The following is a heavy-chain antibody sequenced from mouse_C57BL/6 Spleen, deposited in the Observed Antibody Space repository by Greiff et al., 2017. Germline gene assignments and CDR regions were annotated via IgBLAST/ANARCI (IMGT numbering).Heavy chain of an antibody. CDR2: IDPEDGDT. CDR1: GFNIKDYY. D-gene: IGHD1-1*01. Sequence: EVQLQQSGAELVRPGASVKLSCTASGFNIKDYYMHWVKQRPEQGLEWIGRIDPEDGDTEYAPKFQGKATMTADTSSNTAYLQLSSLTSEDTAVYYCARRGYYYGSSYGWYFDVWGTGTTVTVSS. V-gene: IGHV14-1*01. J-gene: IGHJ1*03. CDR3: ARRGYYYGSSYGWYFDV.